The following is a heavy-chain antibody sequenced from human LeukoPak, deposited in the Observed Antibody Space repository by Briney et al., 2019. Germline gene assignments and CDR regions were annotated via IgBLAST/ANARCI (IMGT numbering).Heavy chain of an antibody. CDR3: ARGRGGYTHFDY. CDR1: GFTFSSYA. V-gene: IGHV3-23*01. J-gene: IGHJ4*02. CDR2: ISGSGAST. Sequence: VGSLRLSCAASGFTFSSYAMNWARQAPGKGLEWVSAISGSGASTYNADSVKGRFTISRDNAKNSLYLQMNSLRDEDTAVYYCARGRGGYTHFDYWGQGPLVPVSS. D-gene: IGHD3-22*01.